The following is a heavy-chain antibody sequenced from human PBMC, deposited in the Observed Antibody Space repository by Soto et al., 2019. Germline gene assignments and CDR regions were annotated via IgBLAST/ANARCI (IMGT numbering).Heavy chain of an antibody. J-gene: IGHJ6*02. CDR2: ISGSGGST. Sequence: GGSLRLSCAASGFTFSTCAMNWVRQAPGKGLEWVATISGSGGSTYYADSVKGRFTISRDNSKSTLYLQMNSLRAEDTALYYCAKGRSYYYYYGVDVWGQGTTVTVSS. CDR3: AKGRSYYYYYGVDV. CDR1: GFTFSTCA. V-gene: IGHV3-23*01.